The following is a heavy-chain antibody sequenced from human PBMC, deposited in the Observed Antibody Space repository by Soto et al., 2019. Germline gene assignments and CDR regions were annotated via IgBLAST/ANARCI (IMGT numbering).Heavy chain of an antibody. CDR1: GFTFSSYA. Sequence: GGSLRLSCAASGFTFSSYAMHWVRQAPGKGLEYVSAISSYGGSTYYANSVKGRFTISRDNSKNTLYLQMGSLRPEDMAVYYCARSGGVSYSYFFDPWGQGTLVTVSS. D-gene: IGHD2-21*01. V-gene: IGHV3-64*01. J-gene: IGHJ5*02. CDR2: ISSYGGST. CDR3: ARSGGVSYSYFFDP.